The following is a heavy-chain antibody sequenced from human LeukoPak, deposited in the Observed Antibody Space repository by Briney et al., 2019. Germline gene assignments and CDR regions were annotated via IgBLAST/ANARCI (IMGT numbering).Heavy chain of an antibody. Sequence: SVKVSCKASGYTFTSYDINWVRQAPGQGLEWMGGIIPIFGTANYAQKFQGRVTITADESTSTAYMELSSLRSEDTAVYYCARDVDSSSWLDIWGQGTMVTVSS. CDR3: ARDVDSSSWLDI. CDR1: GYTFTSYD. CDR2: IIPIFGTA. V-gene: IGHV1-69*13. D-gene: IGHD6-13*01. J-gene: IGHJ3*02.